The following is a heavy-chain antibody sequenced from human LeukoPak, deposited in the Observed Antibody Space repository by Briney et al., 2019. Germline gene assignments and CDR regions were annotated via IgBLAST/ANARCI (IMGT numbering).Heavy chain of an antibody. CDR1: GFTFSTYP. CDR3: TCDLDRSDGL. V-gene: IGHV3-7*01. Sequence: GGSLRLSCVVSGFTFSTYPLHWFRQAPGKGLEWVANINLHGNEKYYVDSVRGRFTISRDNAKNSLYLQMNSLRAEDTALYYCTCDLDRSDGLWGQGTMVTVSS. J-gene: IGHJ3*01. CDR2: INLHGNEK. D-gene: IGHD2-8*01.